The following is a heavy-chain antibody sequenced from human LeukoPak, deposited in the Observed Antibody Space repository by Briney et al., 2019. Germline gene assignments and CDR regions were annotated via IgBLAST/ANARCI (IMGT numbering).Heavy chain of an antibody. Sequence: PGGSLRLSCAASGFTFSSHSMTWARQAPGKGLGWVSDISTGGGITYYADSVKGRFTISRDNSKNTLYLQMSSLRAEDSAVYYCATKYSWGQGTLVTVSS. V-gene: IGHV3-23*01. J-gene: IGHJ5*02. CDR1: GFTFSSHS. CDR3: ATKYS. CDR2: ISTGGGIT. D-gene: IGHD3-10*01.